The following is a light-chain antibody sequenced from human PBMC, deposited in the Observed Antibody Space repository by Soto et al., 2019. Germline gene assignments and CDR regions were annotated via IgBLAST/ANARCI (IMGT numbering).Light chain of an antibody. CDR2: CAS. CDR3: QQYYNTPLT. J-gene: IGKJ1*01. CDR1: QSVLYSSNNKNY. V-gene: IGKV4-1*01. Sequence: DIVMTQSPDSLAVSLGERATINCKSSQSVLYSSNNKNYLAWYQQKPGQPPKLLIYCASNRESGVPDRFSGSGSGTDFTLTISNLQAEDVAVYYCQQYYNTPLTFGQGTKVDIK.